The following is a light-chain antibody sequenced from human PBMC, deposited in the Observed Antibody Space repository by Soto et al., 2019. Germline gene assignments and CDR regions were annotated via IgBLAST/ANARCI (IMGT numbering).Light chain of an antibody. CDR1: HSVSSSY. J-gene: IGKJ2*01. Sequence: EIVLTQSPGTLSLSPGERATLSCRASHSVSSSYLAWYQQNPGQAPRLLIYGASSRATGIPGRFSGSGSGTDFTLTISRLEPEDFAVYYCPQYGSSPPYTFGQGTKLEIK. V-gene: IGKV3-20*01. CDR3: PQYGSSPPYT. CDR2: GAS.